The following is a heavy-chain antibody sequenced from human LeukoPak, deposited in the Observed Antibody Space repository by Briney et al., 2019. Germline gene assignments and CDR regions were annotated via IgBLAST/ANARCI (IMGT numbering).Heavy chain of an antibody. CDR2: ISYDGSNK. V-gene: IGHV3-30*04. CDR1: GFTFSSYA. D-gene: IGHD6-13*01. Sequence: GGSLRLSCAASGFTFSSYAMHWVRQAPGKGLEWVAVISYDGSNKYYADPVKGRFTISRDNSKNTLYLQMNSLRAEDTAVYYCARVAAAAGYHAFDIWGQGTMVTVSS. J-gene: IGHJ3*02. CDR3: ARVAAAAGYHAFDI.